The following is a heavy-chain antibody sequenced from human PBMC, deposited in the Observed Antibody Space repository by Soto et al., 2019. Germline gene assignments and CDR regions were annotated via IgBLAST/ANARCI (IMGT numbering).Heavy chain of an antibody. CDR2: ISSSSSYI. CDR1: GFTFSSYS. V-gene: IGHV3-21*01. CDR3: ARDQGSSWYVSPGMDV. J-gene: IGHJ6*02. Sequence: PGGSLRLSCAASGFTFSSYSMNWVRQAPGKGLEWVSSISSSSSYIYYADSVKGRFTISRDNAKNSLYLQMNGLRAEDTAVYYCARDQGSSWYVSPGMDVWGQGTTVTVSS. D-gene: IGHD6-13*01.